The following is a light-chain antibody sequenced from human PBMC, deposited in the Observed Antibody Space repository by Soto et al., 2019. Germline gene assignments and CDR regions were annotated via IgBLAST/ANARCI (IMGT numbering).Light chain of an antibody. Sequence: DIQMTHSPSTLSASVGDIVTITCRASQSISSWLAWYQQKPGKAPKLLIYDASSLEGGVPSRFSGSGSGTEFTLTISSLQPDGFATYYCQQYNSYWTFGQGTKVDIK. J-gene: IGKJ1*01. CDR1: QSISSW. CDR3: QQYNSYWT. CDR2: DAS. V-gene: IGKV1-5*01.